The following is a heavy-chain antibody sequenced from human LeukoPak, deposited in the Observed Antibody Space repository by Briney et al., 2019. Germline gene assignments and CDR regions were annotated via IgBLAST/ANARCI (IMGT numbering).Heavy chain of an antibody. Sequence: GGSLRLSCAASGFTFSSHSMNWVRQAPGKGLEWVSYISSSSNPIYYTDSVKGRFTISRDNAKNSLYLQMNSLRAEDTAVYYCARDRRLPVRATHLGFDYWGQGTLVTVSS. CDR1: GFTFSSHS. J-gene: IGHJ4*02. V-gene: IGHV3-48*01. CDR2: ISSSSNPI. CDR3: ARDRRLPVRATHLGFDY. D-gene: IGHD3-10*01.